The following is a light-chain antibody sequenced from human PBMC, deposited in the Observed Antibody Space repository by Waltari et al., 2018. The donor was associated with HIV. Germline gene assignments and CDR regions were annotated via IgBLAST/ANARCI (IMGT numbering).Light chain of an antibody. CDR3: QQYHSYSLT. Sequence: DIQMTQSPSTLSASVGDRVTITCRSSQSISTWLAWYQQQPGRAPKLLIYKTSSLHSGVPSRFSGSGSGTDFSLTISSLQPDDFTTYYCQQYHSYSLTFGQGTRLEMK. V-gene: IGKV1-5*03. CDR2: KTS. J-gene: IGKJ5*01. CDR1: QSISTW.